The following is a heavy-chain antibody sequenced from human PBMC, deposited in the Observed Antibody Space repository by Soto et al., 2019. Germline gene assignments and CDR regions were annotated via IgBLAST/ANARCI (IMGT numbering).Heavy chain of an antibody. CDR3: AGKWFGEVPPNYYYYYGMDV. CDR1: GGTFSSYA. Sequence: ASVKVSCKASGGTFSSYAISWVRQAPGQGLEWMGGIIPIFGTANYAQKFQGRVTITADESTSTAYMELSSLRSEDTAVYYCAGKWFGEVPPNYYYYYGMDVWGQGTTVTVSS. D-gene: IGHD3-10*01. CDR2: IIPIFGTA. V-gene: IGHV1-69*13. J-gene: IGHJ6*02.